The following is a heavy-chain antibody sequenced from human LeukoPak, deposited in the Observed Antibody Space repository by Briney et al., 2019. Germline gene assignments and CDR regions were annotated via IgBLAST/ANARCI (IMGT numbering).Heavy chain of an antibody. CDR1: GFSFRSYG. J-gene: IGHJ4*02. D-gene: IGHD5-12*01. V-gene: IGHV3-30*02. CDR2: MRYDGKEE. Sequence: GGSPRLSCTASGFSFRSYGMHWVRQTAGRGLEWLAFMRYDGKEEYYADAVKGRITISRDNSKNTLFLQMNSLRTEDTAVYYCARGMGGYGGYDYWGQGTLVTVSS. CDR3: ARGMGGYGGYDY.